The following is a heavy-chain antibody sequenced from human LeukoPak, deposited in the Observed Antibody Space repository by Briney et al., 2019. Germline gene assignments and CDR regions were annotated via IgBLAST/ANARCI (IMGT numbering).Heavy chain of an antibody. D-gene: IGHD6-13*01. V-gene: IGHV4-59*08. CDR3: ARRIAAAGTDDAFDI. CDR1: GGSISSYY. J-gene: IGHJ3*02. CDR2: IYYSGST. Sequence: SETLSLTCTVSGGSISSYYWSWIRQPPGKGLEWIGYIYYSGSTNYNPSLKSRVTISVDTSKNQFSLKLSSVTAADTAVYYCARRIAAAGTDDAFDIWGQGTMVTVSS.